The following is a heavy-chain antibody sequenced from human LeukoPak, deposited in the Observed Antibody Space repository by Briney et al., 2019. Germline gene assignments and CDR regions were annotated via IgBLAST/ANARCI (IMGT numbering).Heavy chain of an antibody. Sequence: GRSLRLSCAASGFTFSSYGMHWVRQAPGKGQEWVSTIGGSRGSTYYADSVKGRFTISRDNTKHTLYLQINSLRAEDTAVYYCAKTMGAIDHDYWGQGTLVTVSS. J-gene: IGHJ4*02. D-gene: IGHD2-2*02. V-gene: IGHV3-23*01. CDR3: AKTMGAIDHDY. CDR2: IGGSRGST. CDR1: GFTFSSYG.